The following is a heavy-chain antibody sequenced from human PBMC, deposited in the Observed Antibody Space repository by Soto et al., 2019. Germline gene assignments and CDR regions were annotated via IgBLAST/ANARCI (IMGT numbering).Heavy chain of an antibody. CDR1: GFTFTNYP. J-gene: IGHJ4*02. V-gene: IGHV3-64D*06. Sequence: GGSLRLSCSDSGFTFTNYPMHWVRQAPGKGLEYVSAISRDGDDTYYADSVKGRFTISRDNSKKTLYLQMSSLRTDDTAIYYCVKAKDYCSGKYYYDYWGQGTPVTVSS. CDR3: VKAKDYCSGKYYYDY. CDR2: ISRDGDDT. D-gene: IGHD3-10*01.